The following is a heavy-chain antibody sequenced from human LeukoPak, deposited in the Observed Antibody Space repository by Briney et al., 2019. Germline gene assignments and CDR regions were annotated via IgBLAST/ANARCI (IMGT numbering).Heavy chain of an antibody. CDR1: GGTFSSYA. Sequence: SVKVSCKASGGTFSSYAISWVRQAPGQGLEWMGRIIPILGIANYAQKFQGRVTITADKSTSTAYMELSSLRSEDTAVYYCARGVLVTRSPAANGMDVWGQRTTVTVSS. V-gene: IGHV1-69*04. CDR3: ARGVLVTRSPAANGMDV. D-gene: IGHD3-9*01. CDR2: IIPILGIA. J-gene: IGHJ6*02.